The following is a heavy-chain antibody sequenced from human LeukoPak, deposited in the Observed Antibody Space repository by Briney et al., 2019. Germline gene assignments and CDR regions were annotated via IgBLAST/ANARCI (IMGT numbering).Heavy chain of an antibody. CDR3: ARVLDHWNDDGEDAFDI. Sequence: ASVKVSCKASGYIFTSYYIHWVRQAPGQGLEWMGWINPKSGGTIHAQKFLGRVTMTRDTSISTAYMEMNRLTSDDTAIYYCARVLDHWNDDGEDAFDIWGQGTMVTVSS. V-gene: IGHV1-2*02. J-gene: IGHJ3*02. CDR1: GYIFTSYY. CDR2: INPKSGGT. D-gene: IGHD1-1*01.